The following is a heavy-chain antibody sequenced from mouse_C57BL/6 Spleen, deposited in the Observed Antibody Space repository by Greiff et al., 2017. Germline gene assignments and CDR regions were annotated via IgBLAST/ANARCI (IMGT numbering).Heavy chain of an antibody. CDR3: ARRPYYYGSSYVDY. Sequence: QVQLKESGAELVKPGASVKLSCKASGYTFTSYWMQWVKQRPGQGLEWIGEIDPSDSYTNYNQKFKGKATLTVDTSSSTAYMQLSSLTSEDSAVYYCARRPYYYGSSYVDYWGQGTTLTVSS. V-gene: IGHV1-50*01. CDR2: IDPSDSYT. D-gene: IGHD1-1*01. CDR1: GYTFTSYW. J-gene: IGHJ2*01.